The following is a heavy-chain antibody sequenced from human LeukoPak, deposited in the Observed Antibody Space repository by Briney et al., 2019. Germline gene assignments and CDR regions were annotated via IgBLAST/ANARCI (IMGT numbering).Heavy chain of an antibody. V-gene: IGHV3-23*01. D-gene: IGHD5-24*01. CDR1: GFTSSTFV. CDR2: VLGVGIT. Sequence: GGSLRLSCAASGFTSSTFVMAWVRQVPGKGLEWVSGVLGVGITYYADSVKGRFTLSKDNSKKTVYLQMNSLRVEDTAIYYCAKDLHYNDGRWEFDPWGQGTLVTVSS. CDR3: AKDLHYNDGRWEFDP. J-gene: IGHJ5*02.